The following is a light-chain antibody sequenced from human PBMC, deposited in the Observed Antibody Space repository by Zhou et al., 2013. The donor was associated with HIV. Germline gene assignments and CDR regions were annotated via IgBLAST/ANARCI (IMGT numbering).Light chain of an antibody. V-gene: IGKV1-39*01. CDR3: QQSYTTPRT. J-gene: IGKJ3*01. Sequence: DIQMTQSPSSLSASVGDRVTITCRASQTVSTYLNWYQHKPGKAPKLLIFGSSSLQSGVPSRFSGSGSGTDFTLTISSLQPDDFATYYCQQSYTTPRTFGPGTKVGYQT. CDR2: GSS. CDR1: QTVSTY.